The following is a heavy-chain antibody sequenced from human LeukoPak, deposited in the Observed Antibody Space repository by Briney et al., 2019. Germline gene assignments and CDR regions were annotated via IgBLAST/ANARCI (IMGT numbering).Heavy chain of an antibody. CDR1: GYTFTNYD. CDR2: MNPNSGNT. CDR3: ARGPRVAATPYDY. D-gene: IGHD2-15*01. J-gene: IGHJ4*02. Sequence: ASVKVSCKASGYTFTNYDINWVRQATGQGLEWMGWMNPNSGNTGYAQKFQGRVTMTRNTSISTAYMELSSLRSEDTAVYYCARGPRVAATPYDYWGQGTLVTVSS. V-gene: IGHV1-8*01.